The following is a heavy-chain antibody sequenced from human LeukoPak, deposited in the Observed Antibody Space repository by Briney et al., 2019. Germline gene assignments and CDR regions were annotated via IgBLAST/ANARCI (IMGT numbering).Heavy chain of an antibody. CDR3: ARSRLGPDYYYYMDV. CDR1: GYTFTSYG. J-gene: IGHJ6*03. Sequence: ASVKVSCKASGYTFTSYGISWVRQAPGQGLEWMGIINPSGGSTSYAQKFQGRVTMTRDMSTSTVYMELSSLRSEDTAVYYCARSRLGPDYYYYMDVWGEGTTVTVSS. CDR2: INPSGGST. V-gene: IGHV1-46*01. D-gene: IGHD7-27*01.